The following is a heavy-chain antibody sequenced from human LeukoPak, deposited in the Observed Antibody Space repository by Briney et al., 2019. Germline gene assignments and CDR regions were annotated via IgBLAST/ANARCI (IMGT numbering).Heavy chain of an antibody. Sequence: SETLSLTCTVSGGSISSYYWSWIRQPPGKGLEWIGYIYYSGNTNYNPSLKSRVTISVDTSKNQFSLQLNSVTAADTAVYYCARCAYGSGPFDYWGQGTLITVSS. D-gene: IGHD6-19*01. CDR3: ARCAYGSGPFDY. CDR1: GGSISSYY. J-gene: IGHJ4*02. V-gene: IGHV4-59*01. CDR2: IYYSGNT.